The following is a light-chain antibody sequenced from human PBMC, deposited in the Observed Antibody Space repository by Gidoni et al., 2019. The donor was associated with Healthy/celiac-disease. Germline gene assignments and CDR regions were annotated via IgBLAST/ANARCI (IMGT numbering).Light chain of an antibody. Sequence: QSVLTQPPSASGTPGHRVTISCSGSSSNIGSNTVNWYQQLPGTAPKLLIDSNNQRPSGVPDRFSGSKSGTSASLASSGLQSEDEADYYCAAWDDSLNGRVFGGGTKLTVL. V-gene: IGLV1-44*01. J-gene: IGLJ3*02. CDR1: SSNIGSNT. CDR3: AAWDDSLNGRV. CDR2: SNN.